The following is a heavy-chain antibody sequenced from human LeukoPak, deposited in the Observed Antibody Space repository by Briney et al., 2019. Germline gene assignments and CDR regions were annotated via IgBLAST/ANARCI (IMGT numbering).Heavy chain of an antibody. Sequence: GESLEISCKGSGYSFTSYWIGWVRQVPGKGLEWMGIIYPGDSDTRYSPSFQGQVTISADKSISTAYLQWSSLKASDTAMYYCARSPVVAARGYYFDYWGQGTLVTVSS. CDR3: ARSPVVAARGYYFDY. CDR2: IYPGDSDT. J-gene: IGHJ4*02. CDR1: GYSFTSYW. V-gene: IGHV5-51*01. D-gene: IGHD2-15*01.